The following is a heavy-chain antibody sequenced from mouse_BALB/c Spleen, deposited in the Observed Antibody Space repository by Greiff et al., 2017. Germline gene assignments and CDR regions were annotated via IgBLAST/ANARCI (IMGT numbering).Heavy chain of an antibody. J-gene: IGHJ4*01. D-gene: IGHD1-1*02. CDR1: GFNIKDYY. CDR2: IDPENGDT. V-gene: IGHV14-4*02. CDR3: NLLSRGNYYAMDY. Sequence: EVQRVESGAELVRSGASVKLSCTASGFNIKDYYMHWVKQRPEQGLEWIGWIDPENGDTEYAPKFQGKATMTADTSSNTAYLQLSSLTSEDTAVYYCNLLSRGNYYAMDYWGQGTSVTVSS.